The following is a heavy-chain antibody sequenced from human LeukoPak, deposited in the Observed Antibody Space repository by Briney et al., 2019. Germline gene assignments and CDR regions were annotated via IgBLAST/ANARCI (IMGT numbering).Heavy chain of an antibody. D-gene: IGHD2-21*02. CDR2: IYYTGST. V-gene: IGHV4-59*02. CDR3: ARRVVVVTANDKSDAFDM. J-gene: IGHJ3*02. CDR1: GGSVSSHY. Sequence: SETLPLTCTVSGGSVSSHYWNWIRQPPGEGLEWIGYIYYTGSTNYNPSLKSRVTISLDTSKNQFSLKLRSVTAADTAVYYCARRVVVVTANDKSDAFDMWGQGTVVTVSS.